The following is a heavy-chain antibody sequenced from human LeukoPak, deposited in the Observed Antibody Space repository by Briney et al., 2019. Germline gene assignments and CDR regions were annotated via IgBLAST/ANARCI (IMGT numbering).Heavy chain of an antibody. CDR1: GFTFSTYS. D-gene: IGHD2-2*01. CDR3: ARSRYCSSKSCYSDY. J-gene: IGHJ4*02. Sequence: PGGSLRLSCAASGFTFSTYSMSWVRQAPGKGLEWVANIKQDGSEKYYVDSVKGRFTISRDNPKNSLYLQMNSLRAEDTAVYYCARSRYCSSKSCYSDYWGQGTLVTVSS. V-gene: IGHV3-7*01. CDR2: IKQDGSEK.